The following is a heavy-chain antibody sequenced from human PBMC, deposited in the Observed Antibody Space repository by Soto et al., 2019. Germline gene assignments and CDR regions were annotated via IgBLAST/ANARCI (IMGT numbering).Heavy chain of an antibody. CDR2: ISTYSGDT. J-gene: IGHJ5*02. CDR1: CYGYVSCD. V-gene: IGHV1-18*01. Sequence: SAEVSCKDSCYGYVSCDSRWVRQAPGQGLEWMGWISTYSGDTKYAQKFQGRVTMTTDTSTTTAYLELRSLRSDDTAVYYCARHHGPTTSENWFDPWGQGTLVTVSS. D-gene: IGHD5-12*01. CDR3: ARHHGPTTSENWFDP.